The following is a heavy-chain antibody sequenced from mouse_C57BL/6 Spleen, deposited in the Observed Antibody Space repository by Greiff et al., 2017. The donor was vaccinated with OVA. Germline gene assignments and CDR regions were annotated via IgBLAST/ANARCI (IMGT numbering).Heavy chain of an antibody. J-gene: IGHJ3*01. CDR3: ARAPYGFAY. Sequence: VKLQESGPELVKPGASVKISCKASGYAFSSSWMNWVKQRPGKGLEWIGRIYPGDGDTNYNGKFKGKATLTADKSSSTAYMQLSSLTSEDSAVYFCARAPYGFAYWGQGTLVTVSA. CDR1: GYAFSSSW. CDR2: IYPGDGDT. D-gene: IGHD1-2*01. V-gene: IGHV1-82*01.